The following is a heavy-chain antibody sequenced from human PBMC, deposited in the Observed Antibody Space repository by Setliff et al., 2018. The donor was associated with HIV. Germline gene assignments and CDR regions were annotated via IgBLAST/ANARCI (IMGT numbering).Heavy chain of an antibody. J-gene: IGHJ4*02. V-gene: IGHV4-34*01. CDR3: TTGEHYGSGSYLS. D-gene: IGHD3-10*01. CDR2: INPGGSP. CDR1: RRAFSAYY. Sequence: NPSETLSLTCAVSRRAFSAYYWGWIRQPPGGGLEWLGEINPGGSPNYNPSLKSRLTISADTSENHFSLELRSVTAADTAMYYCTTGEHYGSGSYLSWGQGTPVTVS.